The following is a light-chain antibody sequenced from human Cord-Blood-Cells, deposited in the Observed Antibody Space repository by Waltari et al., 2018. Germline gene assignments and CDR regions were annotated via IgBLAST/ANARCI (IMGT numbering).Light chain of an antibody. V-gene: IGKV4-1*01. CDR2: WAS. CDR3: QQYYSTPRT. Sequence: DIVMTQSPDSLAVSLGERATINCKSSQSVLYSSNNKNYLAWYQQKPGQPPKLLIYWASTRESGVPGRFSGRGSGTDFTLTISHLQAEDVAVYYCQQYYSTPRTFGQGTKVEIK. J-gene: IGKJ1*01. CDR1: QSVLYSSNNKNY.